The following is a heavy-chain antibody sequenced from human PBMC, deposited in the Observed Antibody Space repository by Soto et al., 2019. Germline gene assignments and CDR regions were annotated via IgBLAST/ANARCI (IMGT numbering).Heavy chain of an antibody. CDR3: ARDRGGGPAGDWFDP. CDR2: IYYSGST. V-gene: IGHV4-31*03. Sequence: SETLSLTCTVSGGSISSGGYYWSWIRQHPGKGLEWIGYIYYSGSTYYNPSLKSRVTISVDTSKNQFSLKLSSVTAADTAVYYCARDRGGGPAGDWFDPWGQGTLVTVSS. CDR1: GGSISSGGYY. J-gene: IGHJ5*02. D-gene: IGHD3-10*01.